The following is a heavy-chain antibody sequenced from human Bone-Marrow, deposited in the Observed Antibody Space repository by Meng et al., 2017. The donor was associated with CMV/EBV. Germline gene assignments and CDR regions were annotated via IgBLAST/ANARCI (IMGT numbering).Heavy chain of an antibody. V-gene: IGHV3-7*01. Sequence: GESLKISCAVSGFTFSSYWMSWVRQAPGKGLEWVANIKQDGSEKYYVDSVKGRFTISRDNAKNSLYLQMNSLRAEDTGVYYCARARRYSSSAPYYFDYWGQGTLVTVSS. CDR3: ARARRYSSSAPYYFDY. CDR1: GFTFSSYW. CDR2: IKQDGSEK. J-gene: IGHJ4*02. D-gene: IGHD6-6*01.